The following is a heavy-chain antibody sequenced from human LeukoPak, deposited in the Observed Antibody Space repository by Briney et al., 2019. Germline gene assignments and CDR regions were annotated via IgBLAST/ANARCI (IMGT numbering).Heavy chain of an antibody. V-gene: IGHV3-7*03. Sequence: GGSLRLSCAASGFTFSSYAMHWVRQAPGKGLEWVANIKQDGSEKYYVDSVKGRFTISRDNAKNSLYLQMNSLRAEDTAVYYCARDEYSSSPGLLDYYYGMDVWGQGTTVTVSS. CDR2: IKQDGSEK. D-gene: IGHD6-6*01. CDR1: GFTFSSYA. CDR3: ARDEYSSSPGLLDYYYGMDV. J-gene: IGHJ6*02.